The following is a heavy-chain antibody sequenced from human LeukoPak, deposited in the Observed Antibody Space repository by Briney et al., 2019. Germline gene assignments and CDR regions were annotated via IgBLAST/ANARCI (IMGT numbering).Heavy chain of an antibody. CDR2: IKEDGSVK. CDR1: GFTFSNYW. Sequence: GGSLRLSCVVSGFTFSNYWMSWVRQAPGKGLEWAANIKEDGSVKSYVDSVKGRFTISRDNAKNSLYLQMNSLRGEDTAVYYCARVANWNDRGDYWGQGTLVTVSS. J-gene: IGHJ4*02. V-gene: IGHV3-7*01. D-gene: IGHD1-1*01. CDR3: ARVANWNDRGDY.